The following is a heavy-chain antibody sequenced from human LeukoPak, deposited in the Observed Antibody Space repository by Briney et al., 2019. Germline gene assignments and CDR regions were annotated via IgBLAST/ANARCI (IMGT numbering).Heavy chain of an antibody. CDR2: ISSDGSYK. Sequence: GGSPRLSCAASGFTFSTYGIHWVRQAPGKGLEWVAVISSDGSYKYYADSVKGRFTISRDNSKNTLYLQMNSLRAEDTAVYYCARWLRRPIDYWGQGTLVTVSS. V-gene: IGHV3-30*03. CDR1: GFTFSTYG. D-gene: IGHD5-12*01. CDR3: ARWLRRPIDY. J-gene: IGHJ4*02.